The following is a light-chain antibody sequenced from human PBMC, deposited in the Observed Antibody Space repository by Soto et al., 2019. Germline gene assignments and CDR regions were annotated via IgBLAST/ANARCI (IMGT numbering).Light chain of an antibody. CDR2: GNS. V-gene: IGLV1-40*01. Sequence: QSVLTQPPSVSWTPGQRVTISCTRSSSNIGAGYDVHWYQQLPGTAPKLLIYGNSNRPSGVPDRFSGSKSGTSASLAITGLQAEDEADYYCQSYDSSLSGVVFGGGTKLTVL. J-gene: IGLJ2*01. CDR3: QSYDSSLSGVV. CDR1: SSNIGAGYD.